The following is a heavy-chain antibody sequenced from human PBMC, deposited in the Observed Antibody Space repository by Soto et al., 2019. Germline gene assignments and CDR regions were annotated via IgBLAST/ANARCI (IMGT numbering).Heavy chain of an antibody. Sequence: PSETLSLTCAVSGDSIRSSHWWSWVRQPPGKGLEWIGETFHSGSTTYNPSLRRRGTISADKSKNQFSLRLTSVIAADTAVYYWANINGDSLFFGYWGQGALATVSS. CDR3: ANINGDSLFFGY. CDR2: TFHSGST. J-gene: IGHJ4*02. D-gene: IGHD4-17*01. V-gene: IGHV4-4*02. CDR1: GDSIRSSHW.